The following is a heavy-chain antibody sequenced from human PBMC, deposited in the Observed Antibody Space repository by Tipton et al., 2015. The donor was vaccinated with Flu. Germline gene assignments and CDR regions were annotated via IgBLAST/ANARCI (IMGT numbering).Heavy chain of an antibody. CDR2: IYTSGST. Sequence: PGLVKPSETLSLTCAVSGGSISSGSYYWTWIRQPAGKGLEWIGRIYTSGSTNYNPSLKSRVSMSVDTSKNQFSLKLSSVTAADTAVYYCARGCMVRGVILTAYYYYGMDVWGQGTTVTVSS. J-gene: IGHJ6*02. CDR1: GGSISSGSYY. D-gene: IGHD3-10*01. CDR3: ARGCMVRGVILTAYYYYGMDV. V-gene: IGHV4-61*02.